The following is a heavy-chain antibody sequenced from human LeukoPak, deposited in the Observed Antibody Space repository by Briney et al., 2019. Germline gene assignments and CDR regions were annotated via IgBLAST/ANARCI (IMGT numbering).Heavy chain of an antibody. CDR3: AHPEHDAFDI. CDR2: IYYSGST. D-gene: IGHD1-14*01. Sequence: SQTLSLTCTVSGGSISSSSYYWGWIRQPPGKGLEWIGSIYYSGSTYYNPSLKSRVTISVDTSKNQFSLKLSSVTAADTAVYYCAHPEHDAFDIRGQGTMVTVSS. CDR1: GGSISSSSYY. J-gene: IGHJ3*02. V-gene: IGHV4-39*01.